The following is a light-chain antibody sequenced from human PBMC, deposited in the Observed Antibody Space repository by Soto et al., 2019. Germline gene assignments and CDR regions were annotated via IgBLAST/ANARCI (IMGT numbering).Light chain of an antibody. J-gene: IGKJ2*01. V-gene: IGKV3-15*01. CDR3: QQYNNWYT. CDR2: GAS. Sequence: EIVMTQSPATLSVSPGERATLSCRASQSVGSNLAWYQQKPGQAPRLLIYGASTRATDIPARFSGSGSGTEFTLTISSLQSEDFAVYYCQQYNNWYTFGQGTKLELK. CDR1: QSVGSN.